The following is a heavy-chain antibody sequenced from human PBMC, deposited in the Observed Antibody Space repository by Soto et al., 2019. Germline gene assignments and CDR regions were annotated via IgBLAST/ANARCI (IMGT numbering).Heavy chain of an antibody. V-gene: IGHV1-18*01. CDR1: GYTFTSYG. D-gene: IGHD5-12*01. CDR3: AREQEMATISVLWYYYYGMDV. J-gene: IGHJ6*02. Sequence: VASVKVSCKASGYTFTSYGISWVRQAPGQGLEWMGWISAYNGNTNYAQKLQGRVTMTTDTSTSTAYMELRSLRSDDTAVYYCAREQEMATISVLWYYYYGMDVWGQGTTVTVSS. CDR2: ISAYNGNT.